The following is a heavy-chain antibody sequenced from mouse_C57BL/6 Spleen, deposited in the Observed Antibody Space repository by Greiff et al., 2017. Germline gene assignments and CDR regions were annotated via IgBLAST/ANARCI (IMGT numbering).Heavy chain of an antibody. V-gene: IGHV2-2*01. J-gene: IGHJ2*01. Sequence: VKLMESGPGLVQPSQSLSITCTVSGFSLPSYGVHWVRQSPGKGLEWLGVIWSGGSTDYNAAFISRLSISKDNSKSQVFFKMNSLQADDTAIYYCARDYGSSYFFDYWGQGTTLTVSS. CDR2: IWSGGST. CDR3: ARDYGSSYFFDY. CDR1: GFSLPSYG. D-gene: IGHD1-1*01.